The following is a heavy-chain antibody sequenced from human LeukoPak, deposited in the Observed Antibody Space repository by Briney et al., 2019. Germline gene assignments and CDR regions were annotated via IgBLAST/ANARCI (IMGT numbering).Heavy chain of an antibody. D-gene: IGHD4-17*01. CDR3: ARGGDYKNDY. Sequence: GGSLRLSSAASGFTFSSYWMHWVRQTPGKGLVWVSRINGAGRSISYADSVKGRVTISRGNAKNTLYLQMNNLRAEDTAVYYCARGGDYKNDYWGQGTLVTVSS. J-gene: IGHJ4*02. CDR2: INGAGRSI. CDR1: GFTFSSYW. V-gene: IGHV3-74*01.